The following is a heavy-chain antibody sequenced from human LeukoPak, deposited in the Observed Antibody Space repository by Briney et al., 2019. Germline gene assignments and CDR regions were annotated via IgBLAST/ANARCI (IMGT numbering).Heavy chain of an antibody. CDR1: AYSFISYW. CDR3: ARFLGGSYGYYYMDV. J-gene: IGHJ6*03. V-gene: IGHV5-51*01. Sequence: GESLKISCKGSAYSFISYWIGWVRQRPGKGLEWMGIIYPGDSDTKYSPSFEGQVTISADKSNFTAYLQWSSLKASDTAMYYCARFLGGSYGYYYMDVWGKGTTVTVSS. CDR2: IYPGDSDT. D-gene: IGHD1-26*01.